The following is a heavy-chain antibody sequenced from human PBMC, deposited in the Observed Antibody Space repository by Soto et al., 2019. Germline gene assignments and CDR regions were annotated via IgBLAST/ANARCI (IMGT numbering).Heavy chain of an antibody. CDR2: INPNSGGT. CDR1: GYTFTDYY. CDR3: ARDVTRTQSCTNGVCYYHYYDMDV. D-gene: IGHD2-8*01. V-gene: IGHV1-2*02. J-gene: IGHJ6*02. Sequence: ASVKVSCKASGYTFTDYYVHWVRQAPGQGLEWMGWINPNSGGTKTAQKFQGRVTVTRDTCISTAYMDLSRLRSDDTAVYYCARDVTRTQSCTNGVCYYHYYDMDVWGQGTMVPVSS.